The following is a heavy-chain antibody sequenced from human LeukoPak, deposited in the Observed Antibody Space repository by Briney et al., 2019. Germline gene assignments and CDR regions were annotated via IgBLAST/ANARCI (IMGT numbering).Heavy chain of an antibody. D-gene: IGHD5-24*01. Sequence: ASVKVSCKASGYTFTSYGISWVRQAPGQGLEWMGGIIPIFGTANYAQKFQGRVTITADESTSTAYMELSSLRSEDTAVYYCASGGDGYTGGYFDYWGQGTLVTVSS. CDR3: ASGGDGYTGGYFDY. J-gene: IGHJ4*02. CDR1: GYTFTSYG. CDR2: IIPIFGTA. V-gene: IGHV1-69*13.